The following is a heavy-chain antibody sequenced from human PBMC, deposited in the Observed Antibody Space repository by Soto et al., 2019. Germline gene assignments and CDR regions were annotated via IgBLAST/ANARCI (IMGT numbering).Heavy chain of an antibody. CDR1: GGSISSYY. CDR3: ARGQRRSSSSPFDY. Sequence: SETLSLTCTVSGGSISSYYWSWIRQPPGKGLEWIGYIYYSGSTNYNPSLKSRVTISVDTSKNQFSLKLSSVTAADTAVYYCARGQRRSSSSPFDYWGQGTLVTVSS. J-gene: IGHJ4*02. D-gene: IGHD6-6*01. V-gene: IGHV4-59*01. CDR2: IYYSGST.